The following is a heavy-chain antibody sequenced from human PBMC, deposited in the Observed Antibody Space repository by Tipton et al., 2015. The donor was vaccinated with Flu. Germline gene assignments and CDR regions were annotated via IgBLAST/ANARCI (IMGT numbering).Heavy chain of an antibody. J-gene: IGHJ5*02. CDR3: ARVKTAAGSWCDP. CDR2: IYYSGST. D-gene: IGHD6-13*01. Sequence: LRLSCTVSGGSISTYYWSWIRQPPGKGLEWIGYIYYSGSTNYNPSLKSRVTISVDMSKNHFSLKLSSVTAADTAVYYCARVKTAAGSWCDPWGQGTLVTVSS. CDR1: GGSISTYY. V-gene: IGHV4-59*01.